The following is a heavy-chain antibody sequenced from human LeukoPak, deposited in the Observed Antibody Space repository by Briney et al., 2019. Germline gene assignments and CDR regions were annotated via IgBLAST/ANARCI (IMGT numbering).Heavy chain of an antibody. D-gene: IGHD1-14*01. V-gene: IGHV3-49*04. CDR3: ARADHGHVGYTDV. J-gene: IGHJ6*03. CDR1: GFTFGDYA. CDR2: MRSQIYGGTA. Sequence: GGSLRLSCTASGFTFGDYAVTWVRQAPGKGLEWLGFMRSQIYGGTAEYAASVKGRVTISREDSKNIAYLEVNSLKAEDTAVFYCARADHGHVGYTDVWGKGTTVTISS.